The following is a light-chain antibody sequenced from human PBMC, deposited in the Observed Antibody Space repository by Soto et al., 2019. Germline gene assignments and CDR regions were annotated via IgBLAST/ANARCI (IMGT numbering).Light chain of an antibody. Sequence: QSVLTQPPSVSGAPGQRVTISCTGSSSNIGAGYDVHWYQQLPGTAPKLLIYGNNNRPSGVPDRFSGSKSGTSASLAITGHQAEDEADYYCQSTDSSLSGWVFGGGTKLTVL. CDR2: GNN. CDR1: SSNIGAGYD. CDR3: QSTDSSLSGWV. V-gene: IGLV1-40*01. J-gene: IGLJ3*02.